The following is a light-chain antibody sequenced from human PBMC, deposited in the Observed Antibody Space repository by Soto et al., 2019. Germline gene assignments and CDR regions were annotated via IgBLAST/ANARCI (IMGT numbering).Light chain of an antibody. J-gene: IGLJ1*01. Sequence: QSVLTQPPSVSGAPGQRVTISCTGSSSNIGTGYDIHWYQQVPGTAPKLLIYGNSNRPSGVPDRFSGSKSGTSASLAITGLQAEDEAEYYCQSYDSSLSGGVFGTGTKLTVL. CDR3: QSYDSSLSGGV. CDR1: SSNIGTGYD. CDR2: GNS. V-gene: IGLV1-40*01.